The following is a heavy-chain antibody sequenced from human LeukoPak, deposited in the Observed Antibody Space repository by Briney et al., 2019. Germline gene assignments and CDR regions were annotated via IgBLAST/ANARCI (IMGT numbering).Heavy chain of an antibody. CDR2: IYYSGIT. CDR3: ARDRTAANWYFDL. D-gene: IGHD6-25*01. CDR1: GDSISSSSYY. V-gene: IGHV4-39*07. Sequence: SETLSLTCIVSGDSISSSSYYWGWIRQAPEKGLEWIGSIYYSGITHYNPSLESRVTISGDMSKNQFSLKLNSVSAADTAVYYCARDRTAANWYFDLWGRGTLVTVSP. J-gene: IGHJ2*01.